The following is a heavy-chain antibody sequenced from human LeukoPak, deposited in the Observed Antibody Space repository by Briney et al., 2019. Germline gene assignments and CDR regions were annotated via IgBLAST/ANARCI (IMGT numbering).Heavy chain of an antibody. D-gene: IGHD1-26*01. Sequence: GGSLRLSCAASGFTFSSYAMSWVRQTPGKGLEWVSAISGSGDTTYYADSVKGRFTISRDNSKNTVYLQMNSLRDEDTAMYYCAKEGGADCPWGQGTLVTVSS. J-gene: IGHJ5*02. CDR3: AKEGGADCP. CDR1: GFTFSSYA. V-gene: IGHV3-23*01. CDR2: ISGSGDTT.